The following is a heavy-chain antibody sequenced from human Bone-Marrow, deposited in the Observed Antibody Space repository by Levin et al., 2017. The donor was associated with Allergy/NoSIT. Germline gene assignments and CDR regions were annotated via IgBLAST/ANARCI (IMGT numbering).Heavy chain of an antibody. CDR2: ISFDGTNK. Sequence: GGSLRLSCAASGFHFSSYGLHWVRQAPGKGLEWVAVISFDGTNKYYADSVKGRFTISRDTSTNTVYLQMNSLRVEDSGVFYCARAKGPGGSYDRPLDYWGQGTLVTVSS. V-gene: IGHV3-30*04. CDR1: GFHFSSYG. D-gene: IGHD3-3*01. J-gene: IGHJ4*02. CDR3: ARAKGPGGSYDRPLDY.